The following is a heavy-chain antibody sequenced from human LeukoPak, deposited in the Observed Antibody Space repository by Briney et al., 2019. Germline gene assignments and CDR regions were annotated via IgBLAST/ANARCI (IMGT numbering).Heavy chain of an antibody. D-gene: IGHD1-26*01. Sequence: PSETLSLTCAVYGGSFSGYYWSWIRQPPGKGLEWIGEINHSGSTNYNPSLRSRVTISVDTSKNQFSLKLSSVTAADTAVSYCARLGVQWELLANFDYWGQGTLVTVSS. CDR2: INHSGST. CDR1: GGSFSGYY. J-gene: IGHJ4*02. V-gene: IGHV4-34*01. CDR3: ARLGVQWELLANFDY.